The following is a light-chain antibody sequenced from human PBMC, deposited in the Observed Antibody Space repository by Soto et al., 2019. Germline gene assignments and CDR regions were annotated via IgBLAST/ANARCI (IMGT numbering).Light chain of an antibody. CDR3: SSYTITSTLVI. V-gene: IGLV2-14*01. J-gene: IGLJ2*01. CDR2: EVN. CDR1: SGDVGSYKY. Sequence: QSALTQPASVSGSPGQSISVSCTGSSGDVGSYKYVSRYQQHPGKAPKLIIYEVNKRPSGVSDRFSGSKSGNTASLTISGLQAEDEADYYCSSYTITSTLVIFGGGTKLTVL.